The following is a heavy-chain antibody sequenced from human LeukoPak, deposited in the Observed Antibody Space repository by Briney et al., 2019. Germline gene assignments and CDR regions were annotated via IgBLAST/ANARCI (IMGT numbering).Heavy chain of an antibody. D-gene: IGHD2/OR15-2a*01. CDR2: ISSSGDSL. CDR3: AREVVIVPDYFYYGLDV. J-gene: IGHJ6*02. CDR1: GFTFSSYS. V-gene: IGHV3-48*04. Sequence: GGSLRLSCAASGFTFSSYSMNWVRQAPGKGLEWVSFISSSGDSLYYADSVRGRFTISRDNTKNSLYLQMNSLRAEDTAVYYCAREVVIVPDYFYYGLDVWGQGTTVIVSS.